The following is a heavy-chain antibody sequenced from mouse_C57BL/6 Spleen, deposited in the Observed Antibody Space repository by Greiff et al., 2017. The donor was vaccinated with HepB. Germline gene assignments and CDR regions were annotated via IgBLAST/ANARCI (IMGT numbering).Heavy chain of an antibody. CDR3: ARGWGQLRLPFAY. V-gene: IGHV1-4*01. D-gene: IGHD3-2*02. CDR2: INPSSGYT. Sequence: VKVVESGAELARPGASVKMSCKASGYTFTSYTMHWVKQRPGQGLEWIGYINPSSGYTKYNQKFKDKATLTADKSSSTAYMQLSSLTSEDSAVYYCARGWGQLRLPFAYWGQGTLVTVSA. CDR1: GYTFTSYT. J-gene: IGHJ3*01.